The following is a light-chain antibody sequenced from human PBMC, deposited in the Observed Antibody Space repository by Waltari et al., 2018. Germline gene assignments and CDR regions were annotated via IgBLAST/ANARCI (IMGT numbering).Light chain of an antibody. CDR2: GAS. Sequence: EIALTQSPATLYLYLRERRTVSCRASASVSRDLALYQQKPGQAPRLLIYGASTRATGIPDRFSGSGSGTDFSLTISRLEPDDFAVYYCQHYLRLPVTFGQGTTVEI. J-gene: IGKJ1*01. CDR3: QHYLRLPVT. CDR1: ASVSRD. V-gene: IGKV3-20*01.